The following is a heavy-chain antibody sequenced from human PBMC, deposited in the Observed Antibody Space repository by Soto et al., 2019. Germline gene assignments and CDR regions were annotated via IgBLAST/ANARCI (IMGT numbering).Heavy chain of an antibody. D-gene: IGHD6-19*01. CDR2: IYSGGST. Sequence: GGSLRLSCAVSGFAVRISYMSWVRQAPGKGLAWVSVIYSGGSTYYADSVKGRFTISRDNSKNTLYLQMNSLRAEDTAVYYCARHRTQPYSSGWYGYWGHGT. CDR3: ARHRTQPYSSGWYGY. CDR1: GFAVRISY. J-gene: IGHJ5*01. V-gene: IGHV3-66*04.